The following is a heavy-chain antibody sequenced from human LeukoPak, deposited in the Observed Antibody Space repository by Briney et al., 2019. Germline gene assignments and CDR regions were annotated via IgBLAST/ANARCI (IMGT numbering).Heavy chain of an antibody. Sequence: SVKVSCKASGGTFNSYAISWVRQAPGQGLEWMGGIIPMFGTANYARKFQGRVTITTDESTRKAYLQRSRLRSDDTHVYFFVPPDKLRLGELSAFDHWGQGTLVTVSS. CDR3: VPPDKLRLGELSAFDH. J-gene: IGHJ4*02. CDR1: GGTFNSYA. D-gene: IGHD3-16*02. V-gene: IGHV1-69*05. CDR2: IIPMFGTA.